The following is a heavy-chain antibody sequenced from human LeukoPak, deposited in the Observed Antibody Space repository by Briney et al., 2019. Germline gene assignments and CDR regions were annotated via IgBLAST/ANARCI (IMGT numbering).Heavy chain of an antibody. J-gene: IGHJ4*02. V-gene: IGHV3-48*03. CDR2: ISGSGSAI. CDR3: ATKVAGTSHFSY. Sequence: GGSLRLSCEASTFTFSSYDMSWVRQAPGEGLQWISYISGSGSAIYYADSVKGRFTISRDNAKNSLYLQMNSLRAEDTAIYYCATKVAGTSHFSYWGQGTLVTVSS. D-gene: IGHD6-19*01. CDR1: TFTFSSYD.